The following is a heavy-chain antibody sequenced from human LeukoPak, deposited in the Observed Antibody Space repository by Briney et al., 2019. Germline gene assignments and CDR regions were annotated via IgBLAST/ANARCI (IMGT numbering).Heavy chain of an antibody. V-gene: IGHV1-2*02. J-gene: IGHJ5*02. CDR2: INPNSGGT. Sequence: GASVKVSCKASGYTFTSYDINWVRQATGQGLEWMGWINPNSGGTNYAQKFQGRVTMTRDTSISTAYMELSRLRSDDTAVYYCARGGTMVRGVIPNWFDPWGQGTLVTVSS. D-gene: IGHD3-10*01. CDR3: ARGGTMVRGVIPNWFDP. CDR1: GYTFTSYD.